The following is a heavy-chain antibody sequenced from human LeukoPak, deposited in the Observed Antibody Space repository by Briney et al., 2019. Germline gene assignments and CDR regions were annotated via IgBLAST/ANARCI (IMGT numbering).Heavy chain of an antibody. CDR1: GYSISSGYY. Sequence: SETLSLTCTVSGYSISSGYYWGWIRQPPGKGLEWIGSIYHSGSTYYNPSLKSRVTISVDTSKNQFSLKLSSVTAADTAVYYCASTLRYYWYFDLWGRGTLVTVSS. D-gene: IGHD1-14*01. J-gene: IGHJ2*01. CDR3: ASTLRYYWYFDL. V-gene: IGHV4-38-2*02. CDR2: IYHSGST.